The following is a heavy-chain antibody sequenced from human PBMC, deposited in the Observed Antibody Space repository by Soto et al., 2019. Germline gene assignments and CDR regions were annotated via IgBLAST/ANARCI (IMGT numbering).Heavy chain of an antibody. V-gene: IGHV3-21*04. Sequence: PGGSLRLSCAASGFTFSSYSMNWVRQAPGKGLEWVSSISSSSSYIYYAESVKGRFTISRDNAKNSLYLPMNSLKASDTAMYFFWRHEGPWGGSDYYYYYMDVWGKGTTVTVSS. CDR2: ISSSSSYI. CDR3: WRHEGPWGGSDYYYYYMDV. D-gene: IGHD3-16*01. CDR1: GFTFSSYS. J-gene: IGHJ6*03.